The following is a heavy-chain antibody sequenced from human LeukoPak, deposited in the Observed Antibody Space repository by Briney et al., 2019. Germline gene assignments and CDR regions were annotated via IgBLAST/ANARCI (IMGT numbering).Heavy chain of an antibody. CDR3: AGPHWYYFDY. CDR2: IHYTGGT. CDR1: GGSISSSGYY. Sequence: SETLSLTCTVSGGSISSSGYYWGWIRQPPGKGLEWIGSIHYTGGTYYSPSLKSRVTISVDTSKKQFSLKLSSVTAADTAVYYCAGPHWYYFDYWGQGTLVTVSS. J-gene: IGHJ4*02. V-gene: IGHV4-39*01.